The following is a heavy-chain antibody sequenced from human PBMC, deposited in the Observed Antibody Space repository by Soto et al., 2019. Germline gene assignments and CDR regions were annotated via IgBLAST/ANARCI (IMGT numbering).Heavy chain of an antibody. CDR2: MNPLNGDA. D-gene: IGHD6-19*01. Sequence: QVQLVQSRAEVKKPGASVKVSCKASGYTLTTYSMHWVRQAPGQRLEWMGWMNPLNGDAKYSQRFQGRLTIIRDTSASTAYMELSSLRSEDTAIYYCARGNSGAFDIWGQGTMVTVSS. CDR3: ARGNSGAFDI. J-gene: IGHJ3*02. V-gene: IGHV1-3*01. CDR1: GYTLTTYS.